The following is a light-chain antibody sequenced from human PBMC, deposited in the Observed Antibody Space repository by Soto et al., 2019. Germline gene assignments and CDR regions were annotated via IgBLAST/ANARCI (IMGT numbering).Light chain of an antibody. J-gene: IGKJ4*01. V-gene: IGKV3-20*01. CDR2: GAS. Sequence: EIVLTQSPGTLSLSPGERATLSCRASQSVSSSYLAWYQQKPGQAPRLLIYGASSRATGIPDRFSGSGSGTDFTLTISRLEPEDFAVYYFQQYGNSPAFGGGTKVEIK. CDR3: QQYGNSPA. CDR1: QSVSSSY.